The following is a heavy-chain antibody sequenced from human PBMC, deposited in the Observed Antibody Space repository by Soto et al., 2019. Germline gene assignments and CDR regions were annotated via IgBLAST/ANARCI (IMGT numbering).Heavy chain of an antibody. CDR1: RLTFSSYG. V-gene: IGHV3-33*01. CDR3: ARDEGRYGMDV. J-gene: IGHJ6*02. Sequence: GGSLRLSCAATRLTFSSYGLHWVRQAPGKGLEWVAVIWFDGSNKYYADSVKGRFTISRDNSKNTLFLQMNSLRAEDTAVYFCARDEGRYGMDVWGQGTTVTVSS. CDR2: IWFDGSNK.